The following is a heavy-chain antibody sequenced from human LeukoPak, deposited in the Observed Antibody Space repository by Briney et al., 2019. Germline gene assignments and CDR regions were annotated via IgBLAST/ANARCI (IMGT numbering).Heavy chain of an antibody. J-gene: IGHJ4*02. D-gene: IGHD3-10*01. Sequence: SETLSLTCTVSGGSISSSSYYWGWIRQPPGKGLEWIGSIYYSGSTYYNPSLKSRVTISVDTSKNQFSLKLSSVTAADTAVYYCARGSHGWRHFDYWGQGTLVTVSS. CDR2: IYYSGST. V-gene: IGHV4-39*07. CDR3: ARGSHGWRHFDY. CDR1: GGSISSSSYY.